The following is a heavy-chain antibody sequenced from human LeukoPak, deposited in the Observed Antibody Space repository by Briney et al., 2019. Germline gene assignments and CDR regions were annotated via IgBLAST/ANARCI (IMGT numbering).Heavy chain of an antibody. Sequence: GGSLRLSCAASGFTFSSYAMHWVGQAPGKGLEWVAVGWYDGTKEYYADSLKGRFTISRDNSKNTLTLQMNSLRAEDTAVYYCARDIHYFDSSASGFWGEGTLVTVSP. D-gene: IGHD3-22*01. CDR1: GFTFSSYA. J-gene: IGHJ4*02. V-gene: IGHV3-33*08. CDR3: ARDIHYFDSSASGF. CDR2: GWYDGTKE.